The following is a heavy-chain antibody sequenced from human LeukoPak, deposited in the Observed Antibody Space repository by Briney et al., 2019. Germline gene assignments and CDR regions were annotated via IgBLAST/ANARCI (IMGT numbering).Heavy chain of an antibody. Sequence: PSETLSLTCSVSGYSITSGYYWGWIRQSPGKGLEWIGSIYHSGRTYYNPSLKSRVTISLDMSKNHFSLKLSSVTAADTAIYYCAGKYYYDTSGYFYVDYWGQGTPVTVSS. D-gene: IGHD3-22*01. CDR3: AGKYYYDTSGYFYVDY. CDR2: IYHSGRT. V-gene: IGHV4-38-2*01. J-gene: IGHJ4*02. CDR1: GYSITSGYY.